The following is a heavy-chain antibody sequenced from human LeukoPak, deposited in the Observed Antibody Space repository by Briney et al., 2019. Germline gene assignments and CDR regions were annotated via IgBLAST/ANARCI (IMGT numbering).Heavy chain of an antibody. D-gene: IGHD6-6*01. CDR3: ARGGHSSSSVNDY. CDR1: GFTFSSYS. J-gene: IGHJ4*02. Sequence: GGSLRLSCAASGFTFSSYSMNWVRQAPGKGLEWVSSISSSSSYIYYADLVKGRFTISRDNAKNSLYLQMNSLRAEDTAVYYCARGGHSSSSVNDYWGQGTLVTVSS. CDR2: ISSSSSYI. V-gene: IGHV3-21*01.